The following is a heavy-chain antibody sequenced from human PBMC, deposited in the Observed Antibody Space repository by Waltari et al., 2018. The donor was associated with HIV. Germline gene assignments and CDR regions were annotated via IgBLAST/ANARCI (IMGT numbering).Heavy chain of an antibody. J-gene: IGHJ4*02. CDR1: GFPFSTYG. CDR3: ARGYTSSPGVWLLSY. V-gene: IGHV3-33*01. D-gene: IGHD6-13*01. CDR2: IWNDGSNK. Sequence: QVQLVESGGGVVQPGRSLRLSCAASGFPFSTYGMHWVRQAPGKGLEGVAVIWNDGSNKYYADSVKGRFTISRDNSKNTLYLQMNSLRADDTAVYYCARGYTSSPGVWLLSYWGQGTLVTVSS.